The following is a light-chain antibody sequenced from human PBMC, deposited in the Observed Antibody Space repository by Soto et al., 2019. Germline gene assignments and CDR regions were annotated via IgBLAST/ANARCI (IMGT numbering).Light chain of an antibody. CDR1: QGISSY. J-gene: IGKJ2*01. V-gene: IGKV1-9*01. Sequence: DIQLTQSPSFLSASVGDRVTITCRASQGISSYLAWYQQKPGKAPKLLIYAASTLQSGVPSRFSGSGSGTEFTLTISSLQPEDFATYYCQQLIIFGQGTKLEIK. CDR3: QQLII. CDR2: AAS.